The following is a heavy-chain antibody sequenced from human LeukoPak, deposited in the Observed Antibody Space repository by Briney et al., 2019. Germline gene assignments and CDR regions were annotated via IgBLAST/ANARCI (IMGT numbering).Heavy chain of an antibody. Sequence: GGSLRLSCAASGFTFSSYSMNWVRQAPGKGLEWVSSISSSSSYIYYADSVKGRFTISRDNAKNSLYLQMNSLRAEDTAVYYCARDINYDFWSGYHGGFDYWGQGTLVTVSS. V-gene: IGHV3-21*01. D-gene: IGHD3-3*01. CDR1: GFTFSSYS. CDR3: ARDINYDFWSGYHGGFDY. J-gene: IGHJ4*02. CDR2: ISSSSSYI.